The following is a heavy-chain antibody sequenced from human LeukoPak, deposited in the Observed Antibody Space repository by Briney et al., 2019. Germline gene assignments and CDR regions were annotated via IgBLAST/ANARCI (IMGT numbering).Heavy chain of an antibody. Sequence: PSETLSLTCTVSGGSISTYYWSWIRQPPGKGLEWIAYIDYSATTNYNPSLKSRVTISVDTSKNQFSLKLSSVTAADTAVYYCARDSRRELLHAFDIWGQGTMVTVSS. D-gene: IGHD1-26*01. CDR3: ARDSRRELLHAFDI. J-gene: IGHJ3*02. V-gene: IGHV4-59*01. CDR2: IDYSATT. CDR1: GGSISTYY.